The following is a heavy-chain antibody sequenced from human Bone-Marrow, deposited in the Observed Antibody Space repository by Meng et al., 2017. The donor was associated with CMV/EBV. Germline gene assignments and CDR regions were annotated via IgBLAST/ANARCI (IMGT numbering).Heavy chain of an antibody. V-gene: IGHV3-48*03. Sequence: GESLKISCEGSGFTFINYEMNWFRQAPGKGLEWLSFISVTSIVKNYAESVEGRFTISRDNAGNSLFLQMNGLRDDDTGVYYCVRNQVQVEADTRGPFDLWGHGTLVTVSS. J-gene: IGHJ4*01. D-gene: IGHD2-15*01. CDR1: GFTFINYE. CDR3: VRNQVQVEADTRGPFDL. CDR2: ISVTSIVK.